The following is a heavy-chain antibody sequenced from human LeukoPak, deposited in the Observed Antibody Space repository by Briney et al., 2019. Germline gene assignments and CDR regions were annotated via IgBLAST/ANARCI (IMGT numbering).Heavy chain of an antibody. Sequence: PGGSLRLSCAASGFTFTNFAMNWVRQSPGKGLEWVSAISGSSGSTLYADSVKGRFTISRDNSKNTLYLQMNSLRAEDTALYYCAKDVVPMVRGVFDYYYYGMDVWGQGTTVTVSS. CDR2: ISGSSGST. J-gene: IGHJ6*02. CDR3: AKDVVPMVRGVFDYYYYGMDV. CDR1: GFTFTNFA. V-gene: IGHV3-23*01. D-gene: IGHD3-10*01.